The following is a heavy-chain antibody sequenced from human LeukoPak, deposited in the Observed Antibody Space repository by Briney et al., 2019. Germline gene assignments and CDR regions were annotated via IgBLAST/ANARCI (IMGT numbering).Heavy chain of an antibody. CDR2: ISGSGGST. Sequence: GSLRLSCAASGFTFSSYAMSWVRQAPGKGLEWVSAISGSGGSTYYADSVKGRFTISRDNSKNTLYLQMNSLRAEDTAVYYCAKLLTGGYNSGQNDYWGQGILVTVSS. J-gene: IGHJ4*02. CDR3: AKLLTGGYNSGQNDY. V-gene: IGHV3-23*01. CDR1: GFTFSSYA. D-gene: IGHD5-18*01.